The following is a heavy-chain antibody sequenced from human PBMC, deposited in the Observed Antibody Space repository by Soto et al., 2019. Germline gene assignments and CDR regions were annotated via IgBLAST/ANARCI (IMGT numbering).Heavy chain of an antibody. CDR3: AKDPIRGYSHVFDI. D-gene: IGHD6-13*01. CDR2: ISGSGGGGST. Sequence: GGSLRLSCAASGFTFSSCAMSWVRQAPGKGPEWVSAISGSGGGGSTYYADSVKGGFTISRDNSKNMLYLQMNSLRAEDTAAYYCAKDPIRGYSHVFDIWGQGTMVTVSS. V-gene: IGHV3-23*01. J-gene: IGHJ3*02. CDR1: GFTFSSCA.